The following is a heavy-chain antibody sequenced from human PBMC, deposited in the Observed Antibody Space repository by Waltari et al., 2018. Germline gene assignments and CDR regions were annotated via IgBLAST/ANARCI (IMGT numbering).Heavy chain of an antibody. J-gene: IGHJ4*02. V-gene: IGHV3-21*01. Sequence: EVQLVESGGGLVKPGGSLRLSCAASGFTFSSYSMNWVRQAPGKGREWVSSISSSSSYIYYADSVNGRFTISRDNAKNSLYLQMNSLRAEDTAVYYCARMVVAPSGGYFDYWGQGTLVTVSS. D-gene: IGHD5-12*01. CDR1: GFTFSSYS. CDR3: ARMVVAPSGGYFDY. CDR2: ISSSSSYI.